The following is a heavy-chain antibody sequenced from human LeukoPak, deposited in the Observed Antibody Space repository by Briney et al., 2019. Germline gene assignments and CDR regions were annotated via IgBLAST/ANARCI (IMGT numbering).Heavy chain of an antibody. Sequence: GGSLRLSCAASGFTFSSYAMAWVRQAPGKGLEWVSAISGSYGWTYYADSVKGRFTISRDNSKNTLFLQMNSLRVEDTAVYYCAKAGGYYYDTSDFHWGQGTLVTVSS. CDR3: AKAGGYYYDTSDFH. J-gene: IGHJ4*02. V-gene: IGHV3-23*01. CDR1: GFTFSSYA. D-gene: IGHD3-22*01. CDR2: ISGSYGWT.